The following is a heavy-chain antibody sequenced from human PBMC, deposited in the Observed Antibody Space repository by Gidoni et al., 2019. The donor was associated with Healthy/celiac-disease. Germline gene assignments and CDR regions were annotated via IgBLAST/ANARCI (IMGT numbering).Heavy chain of an antibody. V-gene: IGHV4-34*01. Sequence: QVQLQQRGAGLLMPSETLSLTCAVYGGSFSGYYWSWIRQPPGKGLEWIGEINHSGSTNYTPSLKSRVTVSVDTSKNQFSLKLSAVTAADTAVYYCARGGPNYDTADYWGQGTLVTVSS. CDR1: GGSFSGYY. CDR3: ARGGPNYDTADY. D-gene: IGHD3-9*01. CDR2: INHSGST. J-gene: IGHJ4*02.